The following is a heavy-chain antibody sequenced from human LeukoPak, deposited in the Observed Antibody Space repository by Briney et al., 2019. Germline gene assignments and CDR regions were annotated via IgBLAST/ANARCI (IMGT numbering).Heavy chain of an antibody. Sequence: PGGSLRLSYAASGFSISSSAMSWVRQAPGKGLEWVSAISGSGGNTFYADSEKGRFTISRDNSKNTLYLQMNSLRAEDTAVYYCVASRGVTRAKTEYWGQGTLVTVSS. V-gene: IGHV3-23*01. CDR3: VASRGVTRAKTEY. CDR2: ISGSGGNT. J-gene: IGHJ4*02. D-gene: IGHD3-10*01. CDR1: GFSISSSA.